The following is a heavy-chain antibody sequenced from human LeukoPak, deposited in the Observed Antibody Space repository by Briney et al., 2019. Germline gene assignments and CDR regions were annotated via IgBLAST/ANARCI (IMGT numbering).Heavy chain of an antibody. D-gene: IGHD5-18*01. CDR1: GFTFSSYS. CDR2: ISSSSGTI. Sequence: GGSLRLSCAASGFTFSSYSMNWVRQAPGKGLEWVSYISSSSGTIYYADSVKGRFTISRDNAKNSQYLQMNSLRAGDTAVYYCARALRAYSYGTFDYWGQGTLVTVSS. CDR3: ARALRAYSYGTFDY. V-gene: IGHV3-48*01. J-gene: IGHJ4*02.